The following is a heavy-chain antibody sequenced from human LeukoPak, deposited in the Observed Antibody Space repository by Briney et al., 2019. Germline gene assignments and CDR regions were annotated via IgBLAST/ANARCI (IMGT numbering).Heavy chain of an antibody. Sequence: GESLKISWKGSGYIFSSYWIAWARQMPGEGLEWMGVIYPRDSRTTYSPSFQDQVTISADKSISTAYLQWTSLKASDTAMYYCARHQMDITSGTTTWGRGTLVTVSS. J-gene: IGHJ4*02. D-gene: IGHD2/OR15-2a*01. CDR1: GYIFSSYW. CDR2: IYPRDSRT. V-gene: IGHV5-51*01. CDR3: ARHQMDITSGTTT.